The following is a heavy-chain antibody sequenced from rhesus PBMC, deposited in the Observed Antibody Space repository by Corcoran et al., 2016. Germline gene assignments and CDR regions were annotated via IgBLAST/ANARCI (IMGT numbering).Heavy chain of an antibody. CDR2: ISGKSGIT. D-gene: IGHD6-25*01. CDR3: AREGGSWDFDY. J-gene: IGHJ4*01. V-gene: IGHV4-165*01. Sequence: QVQLQESGPGLVKPSETLSLTCAVSGGSFSGYYWGWIRQPPGKGLEWIGYISGKSGITDYNPSLKSRVTSSTDTSKNQFSLKLSAVTAADTAVYYCAREGGSWDFDYWGQGVLVTVSS. CDR1: GGSFSGYY.